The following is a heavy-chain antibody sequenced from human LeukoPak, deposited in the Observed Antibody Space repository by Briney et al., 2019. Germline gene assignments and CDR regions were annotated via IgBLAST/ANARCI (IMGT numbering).Heavy chain of an antibody. CDR1: GFTFSSYW. J-gene: IGHJ4*02. CDR3: ARDVSGSSSWVRFDY. Sequence: GESLRLSCAASGFTFSSYWMTWVRQAPGKGLEWLANIKEDGSETYYVESVKGRFTISRDNARNSLYLQMNSLRVEDTAVYYCARDVSGSSSWVRFDYWGQGTLVTVSS. CDR2: IKEDGSET. D-gene: IGHD6-13*01. V-gene: IGHV3-7*01.